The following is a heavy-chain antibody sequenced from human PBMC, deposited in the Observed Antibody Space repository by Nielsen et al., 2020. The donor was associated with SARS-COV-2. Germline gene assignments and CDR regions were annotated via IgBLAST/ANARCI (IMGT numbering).Heavy chain of an antibody. Sequence: VRQAPGKGLEWVLSISSSSTIYYADSVKGRFTISRDNAKNSLYLQMNSLRAEDTAVYYCARGSGRQWIQLWPLRYYFDYWGQGTLVTVSS. CDR3: ARGSGRQWIQLWPLRYYFDY. J-gene: IGHJ4*02. V-gene: IGHV3-69-1*01. CDR2: ISSSSTI. D-gene: IGHD5-18*01.